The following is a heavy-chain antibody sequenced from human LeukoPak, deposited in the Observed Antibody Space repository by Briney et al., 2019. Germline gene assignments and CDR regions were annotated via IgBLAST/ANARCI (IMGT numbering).Heavy chain of an antibody. CDR2: IYPGDSDT. D-gene: IGHD6-13*01. CDR1: GYSFTNYW. Sequence: GESLKISCQGSGYSFTNYWIDWVRQMPGKGLEWMGIIYPGDSDTRYSPSFQGQVTISADKSVSTAYLQWSSLKASDTAMYYCARHPSSTWPYYFDYWGQGTLVTVSS. J-gene: IGHJ4*02. CDR3: ARHPSSTWPYYFDY. V-gene: IGHV5-51*01.